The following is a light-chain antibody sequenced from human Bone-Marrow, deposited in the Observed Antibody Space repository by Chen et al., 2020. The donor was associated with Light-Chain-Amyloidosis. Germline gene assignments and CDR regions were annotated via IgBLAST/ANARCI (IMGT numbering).Light chain of an antibody. CDR1: SSDVGGDNH. CDR3: SSYTITNTLV. Sequence: QSALTQPASVSGSPGQAITISCTGTSSDVGGDNHVSWYQQHPDKAPKLMIYEVTNRPSWVPARFSCSTSDNSASLTISGLQTEDEADYFCSSYTITNTLVFGSGTRVTVL. V-gene: IGLV2-14*01. CDR2: EVT. J-gene: IGLJ1*01.